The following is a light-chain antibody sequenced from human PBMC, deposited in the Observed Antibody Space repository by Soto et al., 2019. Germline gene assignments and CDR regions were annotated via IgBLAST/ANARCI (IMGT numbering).Light chain of an antibody. CDR1: TSNIGNNY. CDR3: GTWDSSLSAVV. CDR2: DNN. J-gene: IGLJ2*01. Sequence: QSVLTQPPSMSAAPGQKVTISCSGSTSNIGNNYVSWYQQFPGTAPKLLIYDNNRRPSGIPDRFSGSKSDTSATLGITGLQTGDEADYYCGTWDSSLSAVVFGGGTKLTVL. V-gene: IGLV1-51*01.